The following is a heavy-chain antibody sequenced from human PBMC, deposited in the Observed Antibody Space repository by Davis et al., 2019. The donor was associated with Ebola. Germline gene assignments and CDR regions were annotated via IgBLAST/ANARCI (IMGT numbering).Heavy chain of an antibody. V-gene: IGHV1-69*10. D-gene: IGHD6-6*01. CDR2: IIPILGIA. Sequence: SVKVFCKASGGTFSSYAISWVRQAPGQGLEWTGGIIPILGIANYAQKFQGRVTITADESTSTAYMELSSLRSEDTAVYYCASGLVRGESYWYFDLWGRGTLVTVSS. CDR1: GGTFSSYA. J-gene: IGHJ2*01. CDR3: ASGLVRGESYWYFDL.